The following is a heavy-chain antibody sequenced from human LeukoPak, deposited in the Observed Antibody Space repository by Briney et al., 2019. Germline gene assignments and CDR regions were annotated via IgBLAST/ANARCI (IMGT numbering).Heavy chain of an antibody. J-gene: IGHJ4*02. CDR3: AKDPELERPGY. CDR1: GFTFSGFP. Sequence: GGSLRLSCAASGFTFSGFPMSWVRQAPGQGLQWVSSISSSGTKTYYADSVKGRFTVSRDNSKNTLYLQMSSLRAEDTAVYYCAKDPELERPGYWGQGTLVTVSS. D-gene: IGHD1-1*01. V-gene: IGHV3-23*01. CDR2: ISSSGTKT.